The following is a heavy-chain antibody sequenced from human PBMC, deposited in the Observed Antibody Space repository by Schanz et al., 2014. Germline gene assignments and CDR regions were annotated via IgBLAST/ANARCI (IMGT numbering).Heavy chain of an antibody. CDR2: IKQEGDEK. V-gene: IGHV3-7*01. D-gene: IGHD6-19*01. CDR1: GFNFRNYW. Sequence: EVQLVESGGGLVQPGGSLRLSCVVSGFNFRNYWMSWVRQAPGKGLEWVASIKQEGDEKNYVDSVKGRFTISRDNAKNSLYLQMNSLRAEDTAVYYCAKDLISGWSGFDYWGQGTLVTVSS. J-gene: IGHJ4*02. CDR3: AKDLISGWSGFDY.